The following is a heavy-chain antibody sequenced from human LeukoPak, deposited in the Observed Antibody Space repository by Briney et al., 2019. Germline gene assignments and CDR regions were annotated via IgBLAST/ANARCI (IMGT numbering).Heavy chain of an antibody. D-gene: IGHD3-10*01. Sequence: GGSLRLSCAASGLIFSAHTINWVRQAPGKGLEWVSCINPNGSSIYYADSVRGRFTISRDNAKSSLYLQMDSLRAEDTAVYYCVRLRRNSDRSYYYYYYDSWGQGILVTVSS. CDR1: GLIFSAHT. J-gene: IGHJ5*01. CDR2: INPNGSSI. CDR3: VRLRRNSDRSYYYYYYDS. V-gene: IGHV3-21*01.